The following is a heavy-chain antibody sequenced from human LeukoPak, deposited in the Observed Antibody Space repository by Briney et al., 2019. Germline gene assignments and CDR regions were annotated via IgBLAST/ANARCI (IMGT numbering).Heavy chain of an antibody. CDR1: GFTFSSYE. V-gene: IGHV3-48*03. CDR3: AREGTGMVSFDY. D-gene: IGHD5-18*01. Sequence: HPGGSLRLSCAASGFTFSSYEMNWVRQAPGKGLEWVSYISSGGNTIYYADSVKGRFAISRDNAKNSLYLQMNSPRAEDTAVYYCAREGTGMVSFDYWGQGTLVTVSS. J-gene: IGHJ4*02. CDR2: ISSGGNTI.